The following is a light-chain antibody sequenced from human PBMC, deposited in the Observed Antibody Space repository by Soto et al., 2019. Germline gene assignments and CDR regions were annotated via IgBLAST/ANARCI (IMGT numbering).Light chain of an antibody. V-gene: IGKV1-33*01. J-gene: IGKJ5*01. Sequence: EIQMTQSPSSLSASVGDRVTITCQASQDINNFLNWYQQKPGKAPKLLIYDASNLETGVPSRFSGSGSGTDFTFTISSLQPEDFATYYCQQSYSTLGITFGQGTRLEI. CDR1: QDINNF. CDR2: DAS. CDR3: QQSYSTLGIT.